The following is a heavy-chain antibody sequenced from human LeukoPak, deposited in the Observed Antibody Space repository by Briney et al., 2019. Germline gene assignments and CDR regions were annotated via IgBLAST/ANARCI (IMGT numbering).Heavy chain of an antibody. J-gene: IGHJ3*02. V-gene: IGHV3-21*01. CDR3: ASLDGSDAFGI. CDR1: GFTFSSYS. Sequence: RAGGSLRLSCAASGFTFSSYSMNWVRQAPGKGLEWVSSISSSSSYIYYADSVKGRFTISRDNAKNSLYLQMNSLRAEDTAVYYCASLDGSDAFGIWGQGTMVTVSS. CDR2: ISSSSSYI. D-gene: IGHD5-24*01.